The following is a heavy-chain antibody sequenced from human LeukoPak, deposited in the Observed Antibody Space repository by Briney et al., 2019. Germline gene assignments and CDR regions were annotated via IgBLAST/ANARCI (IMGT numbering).Heavy chain of an antibody. J-gene: IGHJ5*02. Sequence: ASVKVSCKASGYTFTRYDINWVRQATGQGLEWMGWMNPKSDNTGHAQKFQGRVTITTDESTSTAYMELSSLRSEDTAVYYCARSDFWSGYYRTNTLNWFDPWGQGTLVTVSS. CDR1: GYTFTRYD. CDR3: ARSDFWSGYYRTNTLNWFDP. D-gene: IGHD3-3*01. V-gene: IGHV1-8*03. CDR2: MNPKSDNT.